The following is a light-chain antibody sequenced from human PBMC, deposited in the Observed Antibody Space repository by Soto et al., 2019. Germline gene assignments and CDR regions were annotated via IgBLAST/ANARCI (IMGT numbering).Light chain of an antibody. V-gene: IGKV3D-20*01. CDR1: QTISRNY. J-gene: IGKJ2*01. Sequence: DIVLTQSPATLSLSPGERATLSCGASQTISRNYSAWYQQKPGLAPRLVIYDASTRAAGIPARFSGSGSGTDFTLTISRREPEDFVVYYRQQYGNLPLNTFGQGTKLEIK. CDR2: DAS. CDR3: QQYGNLPLNT.